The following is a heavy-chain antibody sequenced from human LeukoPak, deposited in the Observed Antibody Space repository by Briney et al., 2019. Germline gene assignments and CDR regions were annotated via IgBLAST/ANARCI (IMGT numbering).Heavy chain of an antibody. Sequence: PGGSLRPSCAASGFTFSSYAMHWVRQAPGKGLEWVAVISYDGSNKYYADSVKGRFTISRDNSKNTLYLQMNSLRAEDTAAYYCARDGALRAARLGGYYYYYYMDVWGKGTTVTVSS. V-gene: IGHV3-30-3*01. CDR1: GFTFSSYA. CDR2: ISYDGSNK. D-gene: IGHD6-6*01. J-gene: IGHJ6*03. CDR3: ARDGALRAARLGGYYYYYYMDV.